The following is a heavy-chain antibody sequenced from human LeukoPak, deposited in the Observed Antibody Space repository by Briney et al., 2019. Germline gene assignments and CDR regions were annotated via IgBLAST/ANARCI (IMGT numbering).Heavy chain of an antibody. Sequence: PGGSLRLSCAASGFTFSTYAIHWVRQAPGKGLEWVAFISNNGRNKDYADSVKGRFTISRDNSKNTLYLQMNSLRAEDTAVYYCAKNRAGITMIVVVPFDYWGQGTLVTVSS. CDR3: AKNRAGITMIVVVPFDY. CDR1: GFTFSTYA. V-gene: IGHV3-30-3*02. CDR2: ISNNGRNK. J-gene: IGHJ4*02. D-gene: IGHD3-22*01.